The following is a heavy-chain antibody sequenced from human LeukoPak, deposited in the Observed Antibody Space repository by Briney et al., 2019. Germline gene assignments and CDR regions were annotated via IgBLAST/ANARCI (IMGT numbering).Heavy chain of an antibody. CDR3: AKGTGGVSSDASDI. J-gene: IGHJ3*02. V-gene: IGHV3-9*01. Sequence: PGRSLRLSCAASGFTFDDYAMHWVRQAPGRGLEWVSGISWNSGSIGYADSVKGRFTISRDNAKNSLYLQMNSLRAEDTALYYCAKGTGGVSSDASDIWGQGTMVTVSS. D-gene: IGHD3-16*02. CDR2: ISWNSGSI. CDR1: GFTFDDYA.